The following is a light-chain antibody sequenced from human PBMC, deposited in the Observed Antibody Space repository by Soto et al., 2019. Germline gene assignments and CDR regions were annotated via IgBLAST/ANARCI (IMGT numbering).Light chain of an antibody. CDR1: QGINNN. Sequence: DIQMTQSPSSLSASVGDRVTITCRASQGINNNLAWYQQKPGKAPESLIYAVSSLQSGVPSKFSGSGSGTDFTLTINNFQPEDFATYYCQQYKSYPVTFGGGTKVEI. CDR3: QQYKSYPVT. CDR2: AVS. V-gene: IGKV1-16*02. J-gene: IGKJ4*01.